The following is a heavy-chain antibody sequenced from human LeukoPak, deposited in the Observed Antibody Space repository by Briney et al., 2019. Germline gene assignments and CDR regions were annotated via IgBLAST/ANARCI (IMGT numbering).Heavy chain of an antibody. CDR2: INPNSGGT. CDR3: ARDPLLTMIVGPPRRFDP. V-gene: IGHV1-2*02. J-gene: IGHJ5*02. CDR1: GYTFTGYY. Sequence: GASVKVSCKASGYTFTGYYMHWVRQAPGQGLEWMGWINPNSGGTNYAQKFQGRVTMTRDTSISTAYMELSRLRSDDTAVYYCARDPLLTMIVGPPRRFDPWGQGTLVTVSS. D-gene: IGHD3-22*01.